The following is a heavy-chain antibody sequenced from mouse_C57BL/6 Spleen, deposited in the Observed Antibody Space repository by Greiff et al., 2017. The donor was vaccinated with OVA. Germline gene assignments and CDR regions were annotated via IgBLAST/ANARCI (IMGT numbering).Heavy chain of an antibody. Sequence: VQLKQSGAELVRPGASVKLSCTASGFNIKDDYMHWVKQRPEQGLEWIGWIDPENGDTEYASRFQGKATITADTSSNTAYLQLSSLTSEDTAVYYCTTWFDYYGSSYYAMDYWGQGTSVTVSS. V-gene: IGHV14-4*01. CDR1: GFNIKDDY. CDR3: TTWFDYYGSSYYAMDY. CDR2: IDPENGDT. D-gene: IGHD1-1*01. J-gene: IGHJ4*01.